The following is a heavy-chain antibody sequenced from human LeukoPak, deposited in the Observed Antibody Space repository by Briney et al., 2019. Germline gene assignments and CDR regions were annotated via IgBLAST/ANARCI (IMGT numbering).Heavy chain of an antibody. J-gene: IGHJ5*02. V-gene: IGHV3-74*01. CDR2: ISGDGSNR. D-gene: IGHD2-15*01. CDR1: GFTFSSYW. Sequence: EGSLRLSCAASGFTFSSYWMHWVRQSPGKGLVGVSCISGDGSNRRYADSVKGRFTIPRDNAKDTLYLQLDSLRVEDTAVYYCTGPGGGGSHMAFDPWGQGTLVTVSS. CDR3: TGPGGGGSHMAFDP.